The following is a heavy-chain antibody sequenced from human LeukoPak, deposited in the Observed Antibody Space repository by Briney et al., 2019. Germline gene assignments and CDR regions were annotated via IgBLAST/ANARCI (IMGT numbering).Heavy chain of an antibody. CDR1: GFTFSSYG. J-gene: IGHJ4*02. CDR3: ARGFDGYFDY. V-gene: IGHV3-30*03. D-gene: IGHD3-10*01. Sequence: GGSLRLSCAASGFTFSSYGMHWVRQAPGKGLEWVAVISYDGSNKHYADSVKGRFTISRDNSKNTLYLQMNSLRAEDTAVYYCARGFDGYFDYWGQGTLVTVSS. CDR2: ISYDGSNK.